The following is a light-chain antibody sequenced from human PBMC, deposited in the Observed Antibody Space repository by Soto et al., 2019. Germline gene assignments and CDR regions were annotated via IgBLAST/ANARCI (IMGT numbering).Light chain of an antibody. CDR3: GTWDSRLSAVV. J-gene: IGLJ2*01. CDR2: DNN. Sequence: QSVLTQPPSVSAAPGQKVSISCSGSSSNIGNNYVSWYQQLPGTAPKLLIYDNNRRPSGIPDRFYGSKSGTSATLGITGLQTGDKADYYCGTWDSRLSAVVFGGGTKLTVL. V-gene: IGLV1-51*01. CDR1: SSNIGNNY.